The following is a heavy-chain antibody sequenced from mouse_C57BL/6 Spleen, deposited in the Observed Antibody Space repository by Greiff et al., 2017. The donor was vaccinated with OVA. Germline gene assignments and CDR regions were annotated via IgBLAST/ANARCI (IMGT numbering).Heavy chain of an antibody. Sequence: EVKLQESGPELVKPGASVKISCTASGYSFTDYNMNCVQQSNGKSLEWIGVINPNYGTTSYNQKFKGKATLTVDQSSSTAYMQLNSLTSEDSAVYYCARGYYGSSPFYAMDYWGQGTSVTVSS. J-gene: IGHJ4*01. CDR1: GYSFTDYN. V-gene: IGHV1-39*01. CDR3: ARGYYGSSPFYAMDY. CDR2: INPNYGTT. D-gene: IGHD1-1*01.